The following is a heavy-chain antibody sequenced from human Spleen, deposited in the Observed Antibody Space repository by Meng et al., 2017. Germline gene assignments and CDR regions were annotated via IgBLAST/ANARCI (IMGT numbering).Heavy chain of an antibody. CDR2: ISYDGSSK. V-gene: IGHV3-30-3*01. Sequence: QVQLVESGGGVVQPGRSLRLSCAASGFTFSSYAMHWVRQAPGMGLEWVALISYDGSSKYYADSVKGRFTISRDNSKNTLYLQMNSLRAEDTAAHFCARGYSYGTFDYWGQGTLVTVSS. D-gene: IGHD5-18*01. J-gene: IGHJ4*02. CDR3: ARGYSYGTFDY. CDR1: GFTFSSYA.